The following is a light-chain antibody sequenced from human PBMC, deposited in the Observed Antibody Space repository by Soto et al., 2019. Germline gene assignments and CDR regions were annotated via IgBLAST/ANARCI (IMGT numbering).Light chain of an antibody. J-gene: IGLJ1*01. Sequence: QSVLTQPASVSGSPGQSITISFPGNSNDVGSYNLVSWYQQHPGKAPKLMIYEVSKRPSGVSNRFSGSKSGNTASLTISGLQAEDEADYYCCSYAGSSTYVFGTGTKVTVL. CDR1: SNDVGSYNL. V-gene: IGLV2-23*02. CDR2: EVS. CDR3: CSYAGSSTYV.